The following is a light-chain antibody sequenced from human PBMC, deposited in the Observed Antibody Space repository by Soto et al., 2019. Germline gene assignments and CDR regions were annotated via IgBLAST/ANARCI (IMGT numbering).Light chain of an antibody. CDR2: LGS. Sequence: DIVMTQSPLSLPVTPGESASISCRSSQSLLDSNGNTYLDWYLQKPGQSPQLLIYLGSNRASGVPDRFSGSGSGTDFTLKISRVEAGDVGVYYCMQGLQPPLTFGGGTKVEIK. J-gene: IGKJ4*01. V-gene: IGKV2-28*01. CDR3: MQGLQPPLT. CDR1: QSLLDSNGNTY.